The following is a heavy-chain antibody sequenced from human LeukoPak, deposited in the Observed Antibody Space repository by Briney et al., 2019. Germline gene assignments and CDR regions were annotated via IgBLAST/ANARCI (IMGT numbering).Heavy chain of an antibody. Sequence: ASVKVSCKASGYTFTGYYMHWVRQAPGQGLEWMGRINPNSGGTNYAQKFQGRVTMTRDTSISTAYMELSRLRSDDTAVYYCAREGEQYYYDSSGYYWNYWGQGTLVTVSS. CDR1: GYTFTGYY. V-gene: IGHV1-2*06. CDR3: AREGEQYYYDSSGYYWNY. CDR2: INPNSGGT. J-gene: IGHJ4*02. D-gene: IGHD3-22*01.